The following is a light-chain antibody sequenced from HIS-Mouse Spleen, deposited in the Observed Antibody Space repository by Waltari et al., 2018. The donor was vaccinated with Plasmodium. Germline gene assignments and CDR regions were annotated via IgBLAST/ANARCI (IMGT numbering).Light chain of an antibody. CDR2: RDS. Sequence: SYELTQPLSVSVALGQTARITCGGNNIGSKNVHWYQQKPGQAPVLVIYRDSNRPSGIPVRFAGSKAGNTATLTISRAQAGDEADYYCQVWDSSTVFGGGTKLTVL. CDR1: NIGSKN. J-gene: IGLJ3*02. V-gene: IGLV3-9*01. CDR3: QVWDSSTV.